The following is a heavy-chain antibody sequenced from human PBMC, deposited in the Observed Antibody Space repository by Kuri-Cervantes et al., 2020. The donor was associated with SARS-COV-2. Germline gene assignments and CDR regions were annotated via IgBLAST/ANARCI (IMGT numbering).Heavy chain of an antibody. V-gene: IGHV3-53*01. D-gene: IGHD2-2*01. CDR1: GFTVSSNY. CDR3: AKNPVPAAIRFDY. J-gene: IGHJ4*02. Sequence: GESLKISCAASGFTVSSNYMSWVRQAPGKGLERVSVIYSGGSTYYADSVKGRFTISRDNSKNTLYLQMNSLRAEDTAVYYCAKNPVPAAIRFDYWGQGTLVTVSS. CDR2: IYSGGST.